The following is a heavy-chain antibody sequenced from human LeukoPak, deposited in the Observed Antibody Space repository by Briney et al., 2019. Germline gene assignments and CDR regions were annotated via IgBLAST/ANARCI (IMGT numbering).Heavy chain of an antibody. CDR1: GFTFRTFA. CDR2: IFPSGGEI. V-gene: IGHV3-23*01. J-gene: IGHJ4*02. Sequence: LGGSLRLSCAASGFTFRTFAMIWVRRPPGKGLEWVSSIFPSGGEIHYADSVRGRFTISRDNSKSILSLQMNSLRAEDTAIYYCATYRQVLLPFESWGQGTLVTVSS. D-gene: IGHD5-18*01. CDR3: ATYRQVLLPFES.